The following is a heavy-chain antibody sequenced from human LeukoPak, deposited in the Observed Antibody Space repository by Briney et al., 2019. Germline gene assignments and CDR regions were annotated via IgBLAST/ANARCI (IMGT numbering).Heavy chain of an antibody. D-gene: IGHD3-22*01. CDR1: GFTSSSYG. Sequence: GGSLRLSCAASGFTSSSYGMHWVRQAPGKGLEWVAVISYDGSNKNYADSVKGRFTISRDNSKNTLYLQMNSLRAEDTVVYYCAKDSSQYYYDSSGYRFDYWGQGTLVTVSS. J-gene: IGHJ4*02. V-gene: IGHV3-30*18. CDR2: ISYDGSNK. CDR3: AKDSSQYYYDSSGYRFDY.